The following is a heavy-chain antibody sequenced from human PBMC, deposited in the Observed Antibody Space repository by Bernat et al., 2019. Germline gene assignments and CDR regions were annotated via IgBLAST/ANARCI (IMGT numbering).Heavy chain of an antibody. J-gene: IGHJ4*02. CDR1: GFTFSSYW. D-gene: IGHD4-23*01. Sequence: EVQLVESGGCLVQPGGSLRLSCAGSGFTFSSYWMHWVRQVSGKGLVWVSRINSDGTGATYADSVKGRFTISRDNARNTLFLQMNRLTAEDTAVYYCARGGTVVTQWLIDYWGQGTLVTVSS. CDR2: INSDGTGA. CDR3: ARGGTVVTQWLIDY. V-gene: IGHV3-74*01.